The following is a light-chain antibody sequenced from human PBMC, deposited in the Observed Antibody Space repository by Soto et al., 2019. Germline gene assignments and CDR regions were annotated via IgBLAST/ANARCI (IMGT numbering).Light chain of an antibody. V-gene: IGKV1-27*01. CDR2: SAS. Sequence: DIQMTQSPSSLSASVGDRVTITCRASQDISVYLAWYQQKPGKVPKLLIYSASTLQSGVPSRFSGSRSGTDLTLTISSLQPEDVATYYCQKFKTAPLTFGQGTRLEI. CDR3: QKFKTAPLT. J-gene: IGKJ5*01. CDR1: QDISVY.